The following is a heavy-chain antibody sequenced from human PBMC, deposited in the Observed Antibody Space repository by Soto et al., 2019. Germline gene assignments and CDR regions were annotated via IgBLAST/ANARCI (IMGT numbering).Heavy chain of an antibody. J-gene: IGHJ4*02. CDR2: IWYDGSKK. V-gene: IGHV3-33*01. D-gene: IGHD3-22*01. CDR1: GFTFGNYG. CDR3: ARDDDRSGYNFDY. Sequence: QVQLVESGGGVVQPGRSLRLSCAASGFTFGNYGMHWVRQAPGKGLEWVAVIWYDGSKKYYADSVKGRFAISRDNSKNTLYLQMSSLRAEDTAVYYCARDDDRSGYNFDYWGQGTLVTVSS.